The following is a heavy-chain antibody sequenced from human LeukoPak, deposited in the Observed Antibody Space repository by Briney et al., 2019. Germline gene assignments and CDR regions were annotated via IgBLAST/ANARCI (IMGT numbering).Heavy chain of an antibody. CDR3: ARDSAFDS. Sequence: GGALRLSCAASGFTFSSYEMNWVRQAPGKGLEWVSYISSRAITIYYADSVKGRFTISRDNAKNSLYLQMNGLRVEDTAVYYCARDSAFDSWGQGTLVTVSS. J-gene: IGHJ4*02. V-gene: IGHV3-48*03. CDR2: ISSRAITI. CDR1: GFTFSSYE.